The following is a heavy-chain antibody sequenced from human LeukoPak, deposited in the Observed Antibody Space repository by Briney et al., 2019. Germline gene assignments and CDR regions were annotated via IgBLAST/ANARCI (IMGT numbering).Heavy chain of an antibody. CDR2: IYHSGST. Sequence: SETLSLTHAVSGYSISSGYYWGWIRQPPGKGLEWIGSIYHSGSTYYNPSLKRGVTISVDTSKNQFSLKLSSVTAADTAVYYCARDKDYYYMDVWGKGTTVTASS. CDR3: ARDKDYYYMDV. CDR1: GYSISSGYY. V-gene: IGHV4-38-2*02. J-gene: IGHJ6*03.